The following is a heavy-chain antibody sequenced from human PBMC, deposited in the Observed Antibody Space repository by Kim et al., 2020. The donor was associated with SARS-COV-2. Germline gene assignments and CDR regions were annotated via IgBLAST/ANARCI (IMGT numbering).Heavy chain of an antibody. J-gene: IGHJ4*02. CDR3: ARDSALLWFGESRTGFDY. D-gene: IGHD3-10*01. Sequence: KGRFTISRDNAKNTWYLKMNSPRAEDTAVYYCARDSALLWFGESRTGFDYWGQGTLVTVSS. V-gene: IGHV3-74*01.